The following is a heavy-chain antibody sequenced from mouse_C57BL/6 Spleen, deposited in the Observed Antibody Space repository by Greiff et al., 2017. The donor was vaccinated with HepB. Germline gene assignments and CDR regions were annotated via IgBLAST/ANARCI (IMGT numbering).Heavy chain of an antibody. V-gene: IGHV2-9-1*01. CDR3: ARSYYDSSYVREWFAY. CDR2: IWPGGGT. J-gene: IGHJ3*01. CDR1: GFSLTSYA. D-gene: IGHD1-1*01. Sequence: VKLMESGPGLVAPSQSLSITCTVSGFSLTSYAISWVRQPPGKGLEWLGVIWPGGGTNYNSALKSRLSISKDNSKSQVFLKMNSLQTDDTARYYCARSYYDSSYVREWFAYWGQGTLVTVSA.